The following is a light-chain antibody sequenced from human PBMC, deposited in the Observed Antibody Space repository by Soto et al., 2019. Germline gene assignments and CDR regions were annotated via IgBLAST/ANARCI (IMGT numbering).Light chain of an antibody. CDR3: QQYINWPRRT. V-gene: IGKV1D-16*01. CDR2: AAS. CDR1: QGISSW. J-gene: IGKJ1*01. Sequence: DIQMTQSPSSLSASVGDRVTITCRANQGISSWLAWYQQKPGKAPKLLIYAASSLQSGVPSRFSGSGSGTEFTLTISSLQSEDFAVYYCQQYINWPRRTFGQGTKVDIK.